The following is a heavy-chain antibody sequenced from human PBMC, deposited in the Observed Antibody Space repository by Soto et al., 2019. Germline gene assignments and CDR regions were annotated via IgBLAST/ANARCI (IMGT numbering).Heavy chain of an antibody. CDR1: GGSISGYY. Sequence: SETLSLTCTISGGSISGYYWTWIRQSPGKGLEYIGYIYSGNTNYNPSLNSRVTISVDTSKNQFSLKLSSVTAADTAVYYCARVVDTAMDPRYYYYGMDVWGQGTTVTVSS. D-gene: IGHD5-18*01. CDR2: IYSGNT. CDR3: ARVVDTAMDPRYYYYGMDV. V-gene: IGHV4-59*08. J-gene: IGHJ6*02.